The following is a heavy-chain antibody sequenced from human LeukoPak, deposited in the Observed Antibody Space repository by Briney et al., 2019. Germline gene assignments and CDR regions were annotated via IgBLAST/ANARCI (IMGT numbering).Heavy chain of an antibody. D-gene: IGHD3-10*02. J-gene: IGHJ6*04. CDR2: ISSSGSTI. V-gene: IGHV3-48*03. Sequence: LSLTCAVSGGSISSSNRWSWVRQPPGKGLEWVSYISSSGSTIYYADSVKGRFTISRDNAKNSLYLQMNSLRAEDTAVYYCAELGITMIGGVWGKGTTVTISS. CDR1: GGSISSSN. CDR3: AELGITMIGGV.